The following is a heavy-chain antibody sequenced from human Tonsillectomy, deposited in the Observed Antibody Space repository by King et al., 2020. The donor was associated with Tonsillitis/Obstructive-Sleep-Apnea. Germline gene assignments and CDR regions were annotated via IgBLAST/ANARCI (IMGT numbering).Heavy chain of an antibody. V-gene: IGHV4-34*01. CDR1: GGSFSGYY. Sequence: VQLQQWGAGLLKASETLSLTCAVYGGSFSGYYWSWIRQPPGKGLEWNGEINHGGSTNYNPSLKSRVTISLDTSKNQFSLRLSSVTAADTAVYYCARLRFEEYVRGDAFDIWGQGTMVTVSS. D-gene: IGHD3-10*01. CDR2: INHGGST. CDR3: ARLRFEEYVRGDAFDI. J-gene: IGHJ3*02.